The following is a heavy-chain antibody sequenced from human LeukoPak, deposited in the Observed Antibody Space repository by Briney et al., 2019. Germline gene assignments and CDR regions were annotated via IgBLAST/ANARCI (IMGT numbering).Heavy chain of an antibody. V-gene: IGHV3-23*01. CDR1: GLTFSNNA. D-gene: IGHD5-12*01. CDR2: ISADGRTT. J-gene: IGHJ4*02. Sequence: LSGGSLRLSCAASGLTFSNNAMSWVRQAPGKGLEWVSGISADGRTTYYIDSVRGRFTISRDSSKNTLYVQMNSLRAEDTAVYYCANAFQYSASGPDSWGQGTLVTVSS. CDR3: ANAFQYSASGPDS.